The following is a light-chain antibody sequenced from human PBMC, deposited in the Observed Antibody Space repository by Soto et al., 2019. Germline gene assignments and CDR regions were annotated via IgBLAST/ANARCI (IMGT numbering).Light chain of an antibody. J-gene: IGKJ4*01. V-gene: IGKV3-15*01. CDR2: GAS. Sequence: EIVMTQSPATLSVSPGERAILSCRASKSVSNNLAWYQQKPGQAPRLLIYGASTRATGIPARCSGSGSGTEFTLSISSLQSEDSAIYYCQQYNNWPPLTFGGGTKVEIK. CDR1: KSVSNN. CDR3: QQYNNWPPLT.